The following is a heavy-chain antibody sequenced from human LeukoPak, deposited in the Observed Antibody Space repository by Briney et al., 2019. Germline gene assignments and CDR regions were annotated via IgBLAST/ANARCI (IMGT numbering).Heavy chain of an antibody. Sequence: GGSLRLSCAASGFTFTSFGMSWVRQAPGKGLEWVAVISYDGSNKYYADSVKGRFTISRDNSKNTLYLQMNSLRAEDTAVYYCAKDGSSSWYFDYWGQGTLVTVSS. CDR2: ISYDGSNK. D-gene: IGHD6-13*01. V-gene: IGHV3-30*18. J-gene: IGHJ4*02. CDR1: GFTFTSFG. CDR3: AKDGSSSWYFDY.